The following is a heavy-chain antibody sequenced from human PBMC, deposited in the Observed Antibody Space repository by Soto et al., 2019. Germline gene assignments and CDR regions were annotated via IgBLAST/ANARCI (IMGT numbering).Heavy chain of an antibody. CDR1: GGSISSGDYY. CDR2: ISNSGST. J-gene: IGHJ4*02. CDR3: ARASFSGRFYPYYFDY. V-gene: IGHV4-30-4*01. Sequence: SETLSLTCTVSGGSISSGDYYWSWIRQPPGKGLAWIGYISNSGSTYYSPSLKSRLSISVDTSKNQFSLKLSSVTAADTAVYYCARASFSGRFYPYYFDYWGQGTLVTVSS. D-gene: IGHD1-26*01.